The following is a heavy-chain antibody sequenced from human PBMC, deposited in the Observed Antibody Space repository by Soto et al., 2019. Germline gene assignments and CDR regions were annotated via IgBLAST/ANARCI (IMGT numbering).Heavy chain of an antibody. V-gene: IGHV3-7*03. CDR3: ARDLFEAARRGEYAFDI. Sequence: PGGSLRLSCAASAFTFSSYWMSWVRQAPGKGLEWVANIKQDGSEKYYVDSVKGRFTISRDNAKNSLYLQMNSLRAEDTAVYYCARDLFEAARRGEYAFDIWGQGTMVTV. CDR1: AFTFSSYW. J-gene: IGHJ3*02. D-gene: IGHD3-16*01. CDR2: IKQDGSEK.